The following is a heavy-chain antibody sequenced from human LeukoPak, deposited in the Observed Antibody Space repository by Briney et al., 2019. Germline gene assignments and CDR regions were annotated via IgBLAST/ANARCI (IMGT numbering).Heavy chain of an antibody. CDR2: IYYSGST. Sequence: PSETLSLTCTVSGGSISSSSYYWGWIRQPPGKGLEWIGSIYYSGSTYYNPSLKSRVTISVDTSKNQFSLKLSSVTAADTAVYYCARSPVRYDSSGYYREARWFDPWGQGTLVTVSS. J-gene: IGHJ5*02. CDR3: ARSPVRYDSSGYYREARWFDP. V-gene: IGHV4-39*07. D-gene: IGHD3-22*01. CDR1: GGSISSSSYY.